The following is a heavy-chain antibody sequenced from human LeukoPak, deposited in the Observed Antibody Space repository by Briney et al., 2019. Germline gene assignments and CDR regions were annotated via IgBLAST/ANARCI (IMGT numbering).Heavy chain of an antibody. CDR2: INPNSGGT. Sequence: ASVKVSCKASGYTFTGYYMHWVRQAPGQGLEWMGWINPNSGGTNYAQKFQGRVTMTRDTSTSTVYMELSSLRSEDTAVYYCAREAAAGPLADYYYGMDVWGQGTTVTVSS. CDR3: AREAAAGPLADYYYGMDV. V-gene: IGHV1-2*02. D-gene: IGHD6-13*01. J-gene: IGHJ6*02. CDR1: GYTFTGYY.